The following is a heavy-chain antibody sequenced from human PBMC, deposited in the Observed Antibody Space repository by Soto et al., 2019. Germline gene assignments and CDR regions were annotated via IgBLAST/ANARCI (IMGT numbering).Heavy chain of an antibody. D-gene: IGHD2-2*01. CDR1: GFTFSNAW. V-gene: IGHV3-15*01. CDR3: TTWGPAAMVGDY. CDR2: IKSKTDGGTT. J-gene: IGHJ4*02. Sequence: EVQLVESGGGLVKPGGSLRLSCAASGFTFSNAWMSWVRQAPGKGLEWVGRIKSKTDGGTTDYAAPVKGRFTISRDDSKNTLYLQMNRLKTEDTAVYYCTTWGPAAMVGDYWGQGTLVTVSS.